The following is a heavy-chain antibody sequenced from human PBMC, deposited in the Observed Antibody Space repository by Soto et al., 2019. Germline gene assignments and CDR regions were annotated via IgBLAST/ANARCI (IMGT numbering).Heavy chain of an antibody. V-gene: IGHV1-18*01. CDR2: ISAYNGNT. J-gene: IGHJ5*02. Sequence: ASVKVSCKAPGYTFTSYDINWVRQATGQGLEWMGWISAYNGNTNYAQKLQGRVTMTTDTSTSTAYMELRSLRSDDTAVYYCARDPGYSGYDFGPFDPWGQGTLVTVSS. D-gene: IGHD5-12*01. CDR1: GYTFTSYD. CDR3: ARDPGYSGYDFGPFDP.